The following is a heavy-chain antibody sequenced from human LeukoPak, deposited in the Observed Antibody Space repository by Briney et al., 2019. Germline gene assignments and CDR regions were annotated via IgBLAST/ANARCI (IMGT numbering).Heavy chain of an antibody. Sequence: PGGSLRLSCTTSGFTLSNYWMTWVRQAPGKGLEWVAKIQKDGSEAYYVDSMEGRFTISRGNAENSLYLQMHSLRAEDTAVYSCARAGVTNQLGQTYWYFDLWGRGTLVTVSS. V-gene: IGHV3-7*01. J-gene: IGHJ2*01. CDR1: GFTLSNYW. CDR3: ARAGVTNQLGQTYWYFDL. D-gene: IGHD7-27*01. CDR2: IQKDGSEA.